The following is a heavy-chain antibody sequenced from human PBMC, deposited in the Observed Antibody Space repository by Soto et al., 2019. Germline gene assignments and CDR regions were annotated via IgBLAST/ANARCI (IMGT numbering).Heavy chain of an antibody. Sequence: PWWSXRLSCAASGVTFIDHHMDLFRQAPGKGLELVGRIRKKPDSYTTEYAASVKDRFTISRDDSKSSVYLQMNRLKTEDTAVYYCGEIGYCYGARCPPWGQGTLVTVYS. CDR3: GEIGYCYGARCPP. V-gene: IGHV3-72*01. CDR2: IRKKPDSYTT. J-gene: IGHJ5*02. D-gene: IGHD2-15*01. CDR1: GVTFIDHH.